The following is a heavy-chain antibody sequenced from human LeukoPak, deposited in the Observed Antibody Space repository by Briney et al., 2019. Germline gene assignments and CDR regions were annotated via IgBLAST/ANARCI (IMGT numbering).Heavy chain of an antibody. Sequence: KPSDTQSPTCTVSGGSISSYYWSWIRQPAGKGLEWIGRIYTSGSTNYNPSLKSRVTISVDKSKNQFSLKLSSVTAADTAVYYRARELGSLGRGDFWGQNTLITVSS. V-gene: IGHV4-4*07. CDR2: IYTSGST. J-gene: IGHJ1*01. CDR1: GGSISSYY. CDR3: ARELGSLGRGDF. D-gene: IGHD7-27*01.